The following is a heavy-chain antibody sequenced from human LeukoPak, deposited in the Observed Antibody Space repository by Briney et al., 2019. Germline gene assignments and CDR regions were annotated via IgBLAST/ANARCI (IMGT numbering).Heavy chain of an antibody. J-gene: IGHJ4*02. CDR1: GFSLSNARMG. CDR2: IFSNDEK. CDR3: ARMPYYDFWSGYGYYFDY. Sequence: SGPVLVKPTETLTLTCTVSGFSLSNARMGVSWIRQPPRKALEWLAHIFSNDEKSYTTSLKSRLTISKDTFKSQVVLTMTNVDPVDTATYYCARMPYYDFWSGYGYYFDYWGQGTLVTVSS. V-gene: IGHV2-26*01. D-gene: IGHD3-3*01.